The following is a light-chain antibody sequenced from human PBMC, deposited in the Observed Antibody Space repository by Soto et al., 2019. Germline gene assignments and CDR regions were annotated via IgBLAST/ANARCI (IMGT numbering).Light chain of an antibody. CDR2: AAS. Sequence: IQMTQSPSSLSASVGDRVTITFRASQGIDRWLAWYQQKPGEAPKVLIYAASSLRSGVPSRFSGSGYGTDFSLTISSLQPEDLATYYCKQSKSFPLTFGGGTKVAIK. V-gene: IGKV1-12*01. CDR1: QGIDRW. CDR3: KQSKSFPLT. J-gene: IGKJ4*01.